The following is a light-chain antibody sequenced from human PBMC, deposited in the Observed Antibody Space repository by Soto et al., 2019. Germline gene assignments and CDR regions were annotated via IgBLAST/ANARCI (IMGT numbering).Light chain of an antibody. CDR2: GAS. Sequence: ECVLTQSQGPLSLSPGERATLSCMASQSVSSSYLAWYQQKPGQAPRLLIYGASSRATGIPDRFSGSGSGTDFTLTISRLEPEDFAVYYCQQYGSSRWTFGQGTKVDIK. CDR1: QSVSSSY. J-gene: IGKJ1*01. V-gene: IGKV3-20*01. CDR3: QQYGSSRWT.